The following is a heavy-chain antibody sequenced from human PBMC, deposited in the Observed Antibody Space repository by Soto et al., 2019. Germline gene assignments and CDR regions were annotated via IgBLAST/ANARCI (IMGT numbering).Heavy chain of an antibody. Sequence: EVQLLESGGGLVQPGGSLRLSCAASGFTFSSYAMSWVRQTPGKGLEWVSAISGSGDSTYYADSVKGRFTISRDNSKNTRYLQMNSLRAEDTAVYYCPKLRWGSDNWFDPWGQGTLVTVSS. V-gene: IGHV3-23*01. J-gene: IGHJ5*02. CDR3: PKLRWGSDNWFDP. CDR2: ISGSGDST. CDR1: GFTFSSYA. D-gene: IGHD3-10*01.